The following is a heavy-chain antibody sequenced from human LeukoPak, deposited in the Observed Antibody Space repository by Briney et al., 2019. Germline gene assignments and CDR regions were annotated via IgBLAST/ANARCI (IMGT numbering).Heavy chain of an antibody. CDR2: IKSKSVGETT. Sequence: GGSLRLSCATSGLTFTSAWLIWVRQAPGKGLEWVGRIKSKSVGETTDYAAPVKGKFTISRDDSENTLYLQMNSLKTEDTAVYYCTTHSGNDLRSWGQGTLVTVSS. D-gene: IGHD5-12*01. J-gene: IGHJ5*02. CDR3: TTHSGNDLRS. V-gene: IGHV3-15*01. CDR1: GLTFTSAW.